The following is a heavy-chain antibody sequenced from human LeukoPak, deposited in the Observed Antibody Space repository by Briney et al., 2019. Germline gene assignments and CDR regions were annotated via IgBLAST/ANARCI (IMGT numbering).Heavy chain of an antibody. CDR3: ARMGYSSSWYLGDGMDV. D-gene: IGHD6-13*01. Sequence: GASVKVSCKASGYTFTSYAMNWVRQAPGQWLEWMGWINTNTGNPTYAQGFTGRFVFSLDTSVGTAYLQISSLKAEDTAVYYCARMGYSSSWYLGDGMDVWGQGTTVTVSS. CDR2: INTNTGNP. CDR1: GYTFTSYA. J-gene: IGHJ6*02. V-gene: IGHV7-4-1*02.